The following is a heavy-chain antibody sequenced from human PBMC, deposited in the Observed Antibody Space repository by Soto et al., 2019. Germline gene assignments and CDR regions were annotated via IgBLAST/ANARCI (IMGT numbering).Heavy chain of an antibody. Sequence: QVQLVQSGAEVKKPGSSVKVSCKASEGTLRDYAINWVRQAPGQELEWLGGIIPMHGTVNYGQNFQGRVTITADESTTTVHMVVSSLRAEDTAVYYCTRDRSSGSYFFDFWGQGTLITVSS. J-gene: IGHJ4*02. CDR2: IIPMHGTV. CDR1: EGTLRDYA. CDR3: TRDRSSGSYFFDF. V-gene: IGHV1-69*01. D-gene: IGHD3-10*01.